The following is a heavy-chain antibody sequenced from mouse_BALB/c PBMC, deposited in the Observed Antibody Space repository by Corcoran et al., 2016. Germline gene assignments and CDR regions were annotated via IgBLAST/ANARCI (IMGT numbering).Heavy chain of an antibody. J-gene: IGHJ3*01. D-gene: IGHD1-1*01. CDR1: GFNIKDTY. V-gene: IGHV14-3*02. CDR3: ARRGYDSSYWFAY. CDR2: IDPVNGNT. Sequence: EVQLQQSGAELVKPGASVKLSCTASGFNIKDTYMHWVKQRPEQGLEWIGRIDPVNGNTKYDPKFQGKATITADTSSNTAYLQLSSLTSEDTAVYYCARRGYDSSYWFAYWGQGTLVTVSA.